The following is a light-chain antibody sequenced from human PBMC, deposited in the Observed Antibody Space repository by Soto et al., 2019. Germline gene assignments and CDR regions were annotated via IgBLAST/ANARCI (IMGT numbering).Light chain of an antibody. Sequence: ELVWTASPGTLSLSPGEVSTISFTRSQRVGSNYLAWYQQKPGQSPRLLIQDASSRATGIPDRFSGSGSGTDFTPTISSLEPEDFAVHYCQQYGSSPLITFGQGTRLEIK. CDR2: DAS. CDR3: QQYGSSPLIT. CDR1: QRVGSNY. J-gene: IGKJ5*01. V-gene: IGKV3-20*01.